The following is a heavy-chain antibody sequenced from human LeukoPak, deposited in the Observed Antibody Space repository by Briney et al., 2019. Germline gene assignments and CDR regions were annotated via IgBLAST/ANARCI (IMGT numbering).Heavy chain of an antibody. V-gene: IGHV1-18*01. Sequence: ASVKVSCKASGYTFTSYGISWVRQAPGQGLEWMGWISAYNGNTNYAQKLQGRVTMTTDTSTSTAYMELRSLRSDDTAVYYCARLYNWNDPYYYYMDVWGKGTTVTISS. CDR1: GYTFTSYG. D-gene: IGHD1-1*01. CDR3: ARLYNWNDPYYYYMDV. J-gene: IGHJ6*03. CDR2: ISAYNGNT.